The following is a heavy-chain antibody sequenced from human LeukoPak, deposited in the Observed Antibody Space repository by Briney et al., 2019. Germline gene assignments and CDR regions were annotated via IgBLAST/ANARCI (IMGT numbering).Heavy chain of an antibody. V-gene: IGHV3-23*01. Sequence: GGSLRLSCAASGFTFSNYAMNWVRQAPGKGLEWVSGISGGDGTTFYADSVRGRFTISRDNSKKTLYLQMNSLRAEDTAVYYCAKAGSLDTAARQNYWGQGTLVTVSS. D-gene: IGHD6-6*01. CDR3: AKAGSLDTAARQNY. CDR2: ISGGDGTT. J-gene: IGHJ4*02. CDR1: GFTFSNYA.